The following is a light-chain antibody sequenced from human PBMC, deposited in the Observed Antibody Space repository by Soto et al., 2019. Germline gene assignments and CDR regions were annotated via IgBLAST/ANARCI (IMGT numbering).Light chain of an antibody. J-gene: IGKJ1*01. V-gene: IGKV3-20*01. CDR1: QSIDSSF. CDR2: GAS. Sequence: EIVLTQSPGSLSLSPGERATLSCRASQSIDSSFFAWYQQKPGQPPRLLIYGASNRATGIPDRFSGSGSGTDFTLTITGLEPEDFAVYYCQQYVSSVTFGQGTKVEIK. CDR3: QQYVSSVT.